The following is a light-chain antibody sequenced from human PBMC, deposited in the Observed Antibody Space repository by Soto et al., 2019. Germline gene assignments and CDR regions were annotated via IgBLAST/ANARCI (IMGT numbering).Light chain of an antibody. Sequence: EIVLTQSPVTLSLSPGERATLSCRASRSFASSYLGWYQQKPGQAPRLLIYAASTRATGIPDRFSGSGSATDFTLTISRLEPEGSAVYYCQHYDSSPPYTFGQGTKVDIK. CDR1: RSFASSY. CDR3: QHYDSSPPYT. J-gene: IGKJ2*01. V-gene: IGKV3-20*01. CDR2: AAS.